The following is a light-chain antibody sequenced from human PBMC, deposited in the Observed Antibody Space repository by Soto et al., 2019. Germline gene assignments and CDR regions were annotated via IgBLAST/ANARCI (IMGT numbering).Light chain of an antibody. Sequence: DIVMTQSPATLSVSPGERATLSCRASQSVASNLAWYQQRPGQAPRLLIYGASTRATGVPVRFSGSGSGTEFTLTISSLQSEDFAVYYCHHYSNWPHTFGGGTKVEIK. CDR1: QSVASN. CDR2: GAS. J-gene: IGKJ4*01. V-gene: IGKV3-15*01. CDR3: HHYSNWPHT.